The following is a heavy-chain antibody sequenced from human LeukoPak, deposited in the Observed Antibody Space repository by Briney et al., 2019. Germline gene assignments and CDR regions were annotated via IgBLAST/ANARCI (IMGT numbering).Heavy chain of an antibody. D-gene: IGHD3-10*01. CDR2: INPNSGGT. CDR3: ARDIAMVRGVITISPY. J-gene: IGHJ4*02. V-gene: IGHV1-2*02. CDR1: GYTFTTYG. Sequence: ASVKVSCKASGYTFTTYGISWVRQAPGQGLEWMGWINPNSGGTNYAQKFQGRVTMTRDTSISTAYMELSRLRSDDTAVYYCARDIAMVRGVITISPYWGQGTLVTVSS.